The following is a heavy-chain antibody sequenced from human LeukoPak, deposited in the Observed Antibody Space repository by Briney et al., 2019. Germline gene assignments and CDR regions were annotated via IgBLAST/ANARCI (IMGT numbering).Heavy chain of an antibody. Sequence: ASVKVSCKASGYTFTNYGISWVRQAPGQGLEWMGWISAYNGNTNYAQKLQGRLTMTTDPSTSIAYMELTSLRSDDTAVYYCAIPRPGIVGTPNAFDIWGQGTMVTVSS. CDR3: AIPRPGIVGTPNAFDI. J-gene: IGHJ3*02. CDR1: GYTFTNYG. V-gene: IGHV1-18*01. D-gene: IGHD1-26*01. CDR2: ISAYNGNT.